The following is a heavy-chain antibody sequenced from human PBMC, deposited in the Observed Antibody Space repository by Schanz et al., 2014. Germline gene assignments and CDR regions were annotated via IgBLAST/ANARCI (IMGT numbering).Heavy chain of an antibody. CDR1: GFTFSTST. CDR3: ARDNRYYLFDY. J-gene: IGHJ4*02. Sequence: EVQLVESGGGLVQPGGSLRLSCAASGFTFSTSTMPWVRQAPGKGLEYVSSISSKGDMTFYGNSVKGRFTISRDNSKNTLYLQLGSLSAEDTAVYFCARDNRYYLFDYWGQGALVTVSS. CDR2: ISSKGDMT. V-gene: IGHV3-64*01. D-gene: IGHD3-16*02.